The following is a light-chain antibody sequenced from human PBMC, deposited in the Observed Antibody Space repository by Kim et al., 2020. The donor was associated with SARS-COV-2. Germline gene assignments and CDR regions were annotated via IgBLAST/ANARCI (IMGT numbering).Light chain of an antibody. CDR2: CKN. J-gene: IGLJ3*02. CDR1: SLRNYY. Sequence: SSELTQDPGVSVALGQTVRITCQGNSLRNYYADWSQQKPGQAPVVVIYCKNNRPSGIPDRFSGSSSGDTASLTITGAQAEDEAVYYCNSRDTSGHLWVFGGGTKLTVL. CDR3: NSRDTSGHLWV. V-gene: IGLV3-19*01.